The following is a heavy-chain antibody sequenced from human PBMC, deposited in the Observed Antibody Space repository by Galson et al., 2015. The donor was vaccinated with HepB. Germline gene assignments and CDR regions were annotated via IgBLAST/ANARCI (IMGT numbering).Heavy chain of an antibody. Sequence: PALVKPTQTLTLTCTLSGFSITTAGVGVGWIRQPPGRALEWLGIIYWDDDKHYSPTLKNRVAVTQDTSKNLVVLTMTNMDPIDTGSYFCAHRPLTFRYDAGGYWNYFDAWGPGMLVTVSS. V-gene: IGHV2-5*02. CDR3: AHRPLTFRYDAGGYWNYFDA. D-gene: IGHD3-22*01. CDR2: IYWDDDK. CDR1: GFSITTAGVG. J-gene: IGHJ4*02.